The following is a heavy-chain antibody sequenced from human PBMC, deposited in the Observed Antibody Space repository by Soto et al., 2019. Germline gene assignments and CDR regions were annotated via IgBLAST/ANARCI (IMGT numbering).Heavy chain of an antibody. CDR2: ISHSGTS. V-gene: IGHV4-38-2*02. CDR3: TKSGGGYVKSGYYGGDYDS. CDR1: GYCISRGYY. D-gene: IGHD3-22*01. J-gene: IGHJ4*02. Sequence: PSETLSLTGTVSGYCISRGYYWSLIRQTPGKELEWIGSISHSGTSFYNPSLRSRVTISLDTSKNQFSLNLTSVTAADTALYYSTKSGGGYVKSGYYGGDYDSWGRGTLVTVSS.